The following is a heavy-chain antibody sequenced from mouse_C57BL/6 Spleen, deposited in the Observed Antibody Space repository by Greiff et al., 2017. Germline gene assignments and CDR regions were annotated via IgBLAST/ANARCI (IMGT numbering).Heavy chain of an antibody. CDR3: ARSNYGSSFAWFAY. D-gene: IGHD1-1*01. Sequence: QVQLKESGPELVKPGASVKISCKASGYAFSSSWMNWVKQRPGKGLEWIGRIYPGDVDTNYNGKFKGKATLTADKSSSTAYMQLSSLTSEDSAVYFRARSNYGSSFAWFAYWGQGTLVTVSA. V-gene: IGHV1-82*01. CDR1: GYAFSSSW. J-gene: IGHJ3*01. CDR2: IYPGDVDT.